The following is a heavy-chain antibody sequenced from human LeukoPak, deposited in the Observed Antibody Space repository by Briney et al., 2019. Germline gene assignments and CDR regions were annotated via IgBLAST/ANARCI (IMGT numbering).Heavy chain of an antibody. CDR3: ARRLGGELPDSFFDY. CDR1: GFTFGSHW. D-gene: IGHD1-26*01. V-gene: IGHV3-7*03. Sequence: GGSLTLSCAAYGFTFGSHWLSWLRQAPGKGLEWVASISQDGSENFYVDSVKGRFTISRDNAKHSLYLQMNSLRAEDTALYYCARRLGGELPDSFFDYWGQGTLVTVSS. J-gene: IGHJ4*02. CDR2: ISQDGSEN.